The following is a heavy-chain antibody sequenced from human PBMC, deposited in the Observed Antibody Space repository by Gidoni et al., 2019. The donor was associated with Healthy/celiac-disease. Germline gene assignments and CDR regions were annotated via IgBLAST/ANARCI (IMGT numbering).Heavy chain of an antibody. J-gene: IGHJ5*02. Sequence: EVQLVQSGAEVKKPGESLRISCKGSGYSFTSYWISWVRQMPGKGLEWMGRIDPSNSYTDYSPSVQGNVTISADKSSSTAYLQWSSLKASDTDMYYCERQVEEGVYALYWFDPWGQGTLVTVSS. V-gene: IGHV5-10-1*03. D-gene: IGHD2-8*01. CDR1: GYSFTSYW. CDR3: ERQVEEGVYALYWFDP. CDR2: IDPSNSYT.